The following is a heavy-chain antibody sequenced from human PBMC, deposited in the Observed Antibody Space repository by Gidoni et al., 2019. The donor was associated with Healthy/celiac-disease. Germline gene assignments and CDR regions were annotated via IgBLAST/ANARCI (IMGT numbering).Heavy chain of an antibody. J-gene: IGHJ6*02. CDR1: GFTVRSTY. Sequence: EVQLVESGGGLIQPGGSLRLSCAASGFTVRSTYLSWVRQAPGKGLEWVSVIYSGGSTDYADAVKGRFTIARDNSKNTLYLQMNSLRAEDTAVYYCARDGGDGDLYYSYYDGMDVWGQGTTVTVSS. CDR3: ARDGGDGDLYYSYYDGMDV. CDR2: IYSGGST. D-gene: IGHD4-17*01. V-gene: IGHV3-53*01.